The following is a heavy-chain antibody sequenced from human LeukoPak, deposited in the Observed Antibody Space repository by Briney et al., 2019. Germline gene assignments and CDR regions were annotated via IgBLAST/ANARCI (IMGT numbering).Heavy chain of an antibody. J-gene: IGHJ5*02. CDR3: ARGFLFSSLITMVRGATPNWFDP. V-gene: IGHV4-34*01. Sequence: SETLSLTCAVYGGSFSGYYWSWIRQPPGKGLEWIGEINHSGSTNYNPSLKSRVTISVDTSKNQFSLKLSSVTAADTAVYYCARGFLFSSLITMVRGATPNWFDPWGQGTLVTVSS. CDR1: GGSFSGYY. CDR2: INHSGST. D-gene: IGHD3-10*01.